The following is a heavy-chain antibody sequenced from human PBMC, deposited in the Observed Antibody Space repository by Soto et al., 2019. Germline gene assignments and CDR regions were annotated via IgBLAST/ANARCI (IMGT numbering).Heavy chain of an antibody. CDR2: IWYDGSNK. CDR3: ARDNDIAAFDY. D-gene: IGHD6-13*01. V-gene: IGHV3-33*01. Sequence: QVQLVESGGGVVQPGRSLRLSCAASGFTFSSYGMHWVRQAPGKGLEWVAVIWYDGSNKYYADSVKGRFTISRDNSKNTLYLQMNSLRAEDTAVYYCARDNDIAAFDYWGQGTLVTASS. CDR1: GFTFSSYG. J-gene: IGHJ4*02.